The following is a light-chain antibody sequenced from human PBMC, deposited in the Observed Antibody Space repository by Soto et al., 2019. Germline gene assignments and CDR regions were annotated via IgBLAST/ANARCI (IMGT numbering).Light chain of an antibody. J-gene: IGKJ2*01. V-gene: IGKV1-39*01. Sequence: DIQMTQSPSSLSASVGDRVTITCRAGQSINTYLHWYQQKLGKAPKLLIYGASNLQSGVPRRFSVGGSGTHFTLTINSLQPEDSAISFCQRSYSPPPEFTFGRGTKLEI. CDR2: GAS. CDR3: QRSYSPPPEFT. CDR1: QSINTY.